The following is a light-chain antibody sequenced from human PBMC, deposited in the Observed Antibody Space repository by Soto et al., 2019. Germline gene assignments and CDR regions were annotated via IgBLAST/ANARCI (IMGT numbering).Light chain of an antibody. CDR3: VAWDDSLSAVL. Sequence: QSVLTQPPSASGTPGQRVTISCSGSSSNIGSNYVYWYQQVPGTAPKLLIYSNNQRPSGVPDRFSAFKSGTSSSLAISGLRSEDKADYYCVAWDDSLSAVLFGGGTKLTVL. CDR1: SSNIGSNY. V-gene: IGLV1-47*01. CDR2: SNN. J-gene: IGLJ2*01.